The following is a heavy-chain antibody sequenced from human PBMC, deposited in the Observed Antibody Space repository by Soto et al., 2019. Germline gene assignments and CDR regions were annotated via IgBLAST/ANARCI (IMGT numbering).Heavy chain of an antibody. CDR2: IHSDGSST. CDR1: GFTFSYYW. Sequence: EVQLVESGGGLVPPGESLRLSCAASGFTFSYYWMHWVRQAPGKGLVWVSRIHSDGSSTTYADSVKGRFSISRDNARNTVYLQMNSLRAEDTAVYYCARGDRGAFDLWGQGTVLTVSS. J-gene: IGHJ3*01. CDR3: ARGDRGAFDL. V-gene: IGHV3-74*01. D-gene: IGHD1-26*01.